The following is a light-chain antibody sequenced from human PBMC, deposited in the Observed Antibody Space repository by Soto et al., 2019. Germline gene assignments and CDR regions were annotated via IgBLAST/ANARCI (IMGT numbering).Light chain of an antibody. CDR1: SSNIGGNT. CDR2: GDT. V-gene: IGLV1-44*01. J-gene: IGLJ1*01. Sequence: QAVLTQPPSASGTPGQRVTISCSGSSSNIGGNTVNWYQQLPGTAPKLLIHGDTLRPSGVPDRFSGSRSGTSASLAITGLQAEDDGDYYCQSYDSSLSGSSVFGTGTKVTVL. CDR3: QSYDSSLSGSSV.